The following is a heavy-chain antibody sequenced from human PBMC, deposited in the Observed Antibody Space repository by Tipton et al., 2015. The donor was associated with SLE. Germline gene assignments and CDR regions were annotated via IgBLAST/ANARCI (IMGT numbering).Heavy chain of an antibody. CDR2: ILDGGYT. V-gene: IGHV4-59*04. J-gene: IGHJ4*02. CDR1: DDSIRDYY. Sequence: LRLSCSVSDDSIRDYYFSWIRQPPGKELEWIGTILDGGYTYYNPSLKSRVTISVDTSKNQFSLKLTSVTAADSAVYYCARETGDPFEWGQGTLVTVSS. CDR3: ARETGDPFE. D-gene: IGHD7-27*01.